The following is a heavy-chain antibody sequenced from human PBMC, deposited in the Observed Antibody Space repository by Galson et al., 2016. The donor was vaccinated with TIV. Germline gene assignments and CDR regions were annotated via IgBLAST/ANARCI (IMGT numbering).Heavy chain of an antibody. Sequence: GSFSTYAINWVRQAPGQGPEWMGRIIPILGPTKYAQRFQGRVSITADKSTNTAYMDLSSLRSDDTAVYYCARDNQATFGYDDAFDIWGQGTLVTVSS. CDR1: GSFSTYA. CDR2: IIPILGPT. J-gene: IGHJ3*02. D-gene: IGHD5-12*01. CDR3: ARDNQATFGYDDAFDI. V-gene: IGHV1-69*06.